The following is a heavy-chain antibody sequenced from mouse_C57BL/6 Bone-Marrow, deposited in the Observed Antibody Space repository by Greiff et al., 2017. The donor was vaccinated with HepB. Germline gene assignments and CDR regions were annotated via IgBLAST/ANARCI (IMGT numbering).Heavy chain of an antibody. V-gene: IGHV2-2*01. CDR2: IWSGGST. J-gene: IGHJ1*03. CDR3: ARHYYGSSYWYFDV. Sequence: QVQLQQSGPGLVQPSQSLSITCTVSGFSFTSYGVHWVRQSPGKGLEWLGVIWSGGSTDYNAAFISRLSISKDNSKSQVFFKMNSLQADDTAIYYCARHYYGSSYWYFDVWGTGTTVTVSS. CDR1: GFSFTSYG. D-gene: IGHD1-1*01.